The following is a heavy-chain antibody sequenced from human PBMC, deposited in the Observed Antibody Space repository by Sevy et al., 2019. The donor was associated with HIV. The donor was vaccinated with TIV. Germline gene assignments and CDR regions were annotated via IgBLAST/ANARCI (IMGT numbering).Heavy chain of an antibody. J-gene: IGHJ4*02. CDR3: ARVLDSSGFPTYCFDY. Sequence: ASVKVSCKASGYTFTSYGISWVRQAPGQGLEWMGWISAYNGNTNYAQKLQGRVTMNTDTSTSTAYMELRSLRADDTAVYYCARVLDSSGFPTYCFDYWGQGTLVTVSS. V-gene: IGHV1-18*01. CDR1: GYTFTSYG. CDR2: ISAYNGNT. D-gene: IGHD3-22*01.